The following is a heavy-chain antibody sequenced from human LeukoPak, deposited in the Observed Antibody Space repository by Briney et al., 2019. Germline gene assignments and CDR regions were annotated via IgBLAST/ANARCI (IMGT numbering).Heavy chain of an antibody. CDR2: IYTSGST. CDR3: AREGAYCSSTSCYNWFDP. D-gene: IGHD2-2*01. V-gene: IGHV4-4*07. J-gene: IGHJ5*02. Sequence: PSETLSLTCTVSGGSISSYYWSWIRQPAGKGLEWIGRIYTSGSTNYNPSLKSRVTMSVDTSKNQFSLKLSSVTAADTAVHYCAREGAYCSSTSCYNWFDPWGQGTLVTVSS. CDR1: GGSISSYY.